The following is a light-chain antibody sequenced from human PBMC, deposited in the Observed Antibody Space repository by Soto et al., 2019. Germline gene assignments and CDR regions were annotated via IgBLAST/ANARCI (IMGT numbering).Light chain of an antibody. J-gene: IGLJ3*02. CDR3: QSYDSSLSGSGV. Sequence: QSVLTQPPSVSGAPGQRVTISCTGSTSNIGAGYEVHWYQQLPGTAPKLLISGHNNRPSGVPDRFFGSKSGTSASLTIPGLQAEDEADYFCQSYDSSLSGSGVFGGGTKVTVL. CDR1: TSNIGAGYE. CDR2: GHN. V-gene: IGLV1-40*01.